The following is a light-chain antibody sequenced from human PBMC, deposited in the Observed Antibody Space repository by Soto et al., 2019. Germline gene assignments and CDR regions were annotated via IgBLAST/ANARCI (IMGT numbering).Light chain of an antibody. J-gene: IGLJ1*01. CDR3: ISYTSSSTLDYV. V-gene: IGLV2-14*01. CDR1: SSDVGGYNY. Sequence: QSVRGQPASVSGSPGQSITISCPGTSSDVGGYNYVSWYQQHPGKAPKIMIYEVSNRPSGVSNRFSGSKSGNTDSLTISGLQAEDEADYYCISYTSSSTLDYVFGTGTKVTVL. CDR2: EVS.